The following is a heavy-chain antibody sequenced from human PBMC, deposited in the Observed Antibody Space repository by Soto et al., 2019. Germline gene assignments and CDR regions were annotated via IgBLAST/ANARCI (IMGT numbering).Heavy chain of an antibody. J-gene: IGHJ6*01. Sequence: ASVKVSCKASGYTFTSYDINWVRQAAGQGLEWMGWMNPNSGNTGYAQKIQGRVTMTRNTSISTAYMELSSLRSEETAVYYCATTSSFSWSYYYYYVMDFRQQRCTVTVS. CDR3: ATTSSFSWSYYYYYVMDF. V-gene: IGHV1-8*01. CDR1: GYTFTSYD. D-gene: IGHD2-2*01. CDR2: MNPNSGNT.